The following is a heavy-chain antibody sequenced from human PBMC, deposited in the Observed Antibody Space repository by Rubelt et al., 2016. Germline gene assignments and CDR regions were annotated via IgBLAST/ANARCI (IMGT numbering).Heavy chain of an antibody. CDR2: IHYSGIT. CDR1: GGSISSNSYY. V-gene: IGHV4-39*07. D-gene: IGHD1-26*01. J-gene: IGHJ4*02. CDR3: ARDLSERWFYY. Sequence: QLQLQESGPGLVKPSETLSLTCTVSGGSISSNSYYWGWIRQPPGRGLEWIGNIHYSGITNYNPSLRRGGTISGDMSKNQLSVQLISVTAADTAVYYCARDLSERWFYYWGPGTLVTVSS.